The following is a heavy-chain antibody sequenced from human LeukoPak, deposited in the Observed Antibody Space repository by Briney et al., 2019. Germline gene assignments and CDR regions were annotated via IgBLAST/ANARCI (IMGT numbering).Heavy chain of an antibody. Sequence: GGSLRLSCAASGFTFSSYEMNWVRQAPGKGLEWVSYISSSGSTIYYADSVKGRFTISRDNSKNTLYLQMNSLRAEDTAVYYCAKSGVGATTNYYYYMDVWGKGTTVTVSS. CDR1: GFTFSSYE. CDR2: ISSSGSTI. CDR3: AKSGVGATTNYYYYMDV. J-gene: IGHJ6*03. D-gene: IGHD1-26*01. V-gene: IGHV3-48*03.